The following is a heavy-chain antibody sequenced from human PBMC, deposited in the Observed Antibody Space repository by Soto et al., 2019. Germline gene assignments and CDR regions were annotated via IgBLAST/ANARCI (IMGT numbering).Heavy chain of an antibody. CDR2: ISWNSGSI. D-gene: IGHD3-3*01. CDR3: AKAGFWSGYYSLVDY. V-gene: IGHV3-9*01. Sequence: GGSLRVSCAASGFTFDDYAMHWVRQAPGKGLEWVSGISWNSGSIGYADSVKGRFTISRDNAKNSLYLQMNSLRAEDTALYYCAKAGFWSGYYSLVDYWGQGT. J-gene: IGHJ4*02. CDR1: GFTFDDYA.